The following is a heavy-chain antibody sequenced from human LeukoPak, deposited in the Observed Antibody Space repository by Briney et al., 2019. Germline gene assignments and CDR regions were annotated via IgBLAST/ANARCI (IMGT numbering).Heavy chain of an antibody. CDR3: ASLVRGVTSAFDI. V-gene: IGHV3-48*01. D-gene: IGHD3-10*01. CDR1: GFTFSSYE. J-gene: IGHJ3*02. Sequence: GGSLRLSCAASGFTFSSYEMKWVRQAPGKGLEWVSYISSSSSTIYYADSVKGRFTISRDNAKNSLYLQMNSLRAEDTAVYYCASLVRGVTSAFDIWGQGTMVTVSS. CDR2: ISSSSSTI.